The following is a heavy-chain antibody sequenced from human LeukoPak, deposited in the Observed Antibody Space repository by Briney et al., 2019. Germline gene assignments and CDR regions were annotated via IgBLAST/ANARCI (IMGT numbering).Heavy chain of an antibody. Sequence: SETLSLTCTVSGGSINSTNYYWGWLRQPPGKGLEWIGSIYYSETTYDNPSLKSRVTISIETSKNQFSLKLSSVTASDTAVYYCARQRADYYYYYVDVWGKGTTVAVS. CDR2: IYYSETT. J-gene: IGHJ6*03. CDR1: GGSINSTNYY. CDR3: ARQRADYYYYYVDV. V-gene: IGHV4-39*01.